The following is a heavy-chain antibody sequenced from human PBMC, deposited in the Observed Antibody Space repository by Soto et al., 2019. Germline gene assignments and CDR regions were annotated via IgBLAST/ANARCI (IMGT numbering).Heavy chain of an antibody. Sequence: PSETLSLTCTVSGGSISTYYWNWIRQPPGKGLEWIGYIYYSGSTNYNPSLKSRVTISVDTSKNQFSLKLSSVTAADTAVYYCARGGRSSWYFAGDYWGQGALVTVSS. CDR2: IYYSGST. CDR3: ARGGRSSWYFAGDY. J-gene: IGHJ4*02. CDR1: GGSISTYY. V-gene: IGHV4-59*01. D-gene: IGHD6-13*01.